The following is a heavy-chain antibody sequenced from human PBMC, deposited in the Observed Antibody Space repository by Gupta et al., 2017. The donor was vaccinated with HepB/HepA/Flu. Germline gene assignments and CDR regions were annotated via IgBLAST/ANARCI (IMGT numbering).Heavy chain of an antibody. CDR3: AKDNIPGDGGTTSCHALDY. CDR1: GCTFSSSA. Sequence: EVQVVDSGRGLILPGASLRRSGAARGCTFSSSALSLVRQTPRKGLEWVSAITGSGVNTYYADSVKGRFTISRDNSKTTMFLQMTSLQAEDTAIYYCAKDNIPGDGGTTSCHALDYWGQGTLGSGSP. V-gene: IGHV3-23*04. J-gene: IGHJ4*02. D-gene: IGHD2-2*01. CDR2: ITGSGVNT.